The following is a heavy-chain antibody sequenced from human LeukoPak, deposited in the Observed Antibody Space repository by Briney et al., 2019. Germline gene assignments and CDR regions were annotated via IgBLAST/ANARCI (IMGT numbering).Heavy chain of an antibody. D-gene: IGHD6-13*01. J-gene: IGHJ3*02. CDR1: GFTVSTTN. CDR3: ARHSSSWSPDTLDI. Sequence: GGSLRLSCAASGFTVSTTNMSWVRQAPGKGLEWVSVIYCGGSTYYAEAVKGRFTISRDKSKTTLFLQMNSLRAEDTAVYYCARHSSSWSPDTLDIWGQGTMVTVSS. CDR2: IYCGGST. V-gene: IGHV3-53*01.